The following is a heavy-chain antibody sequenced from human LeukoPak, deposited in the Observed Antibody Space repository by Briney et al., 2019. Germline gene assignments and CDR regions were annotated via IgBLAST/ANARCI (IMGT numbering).Heavy chain of an antibody. CDR3: AKDGLPGYYYDSSGYYYFDY. CDR1: GFTFSSYA. V-gene: IGHV3-23*01. D-gene: IGHD3-22*01. CDR2: ISGSGGST. J-gene: IGHJ4*02. Sequence: GGSLRLSCAASGFTFSSYAMSWVRQAPGKGLEWVSAISGSGGSTYYADSVKGRFTISRDNSKNTLYLQMNSLRAEDTAVYYCAKDGLPGYYYDSSGYYYFDYWGQGTLVTVSS.